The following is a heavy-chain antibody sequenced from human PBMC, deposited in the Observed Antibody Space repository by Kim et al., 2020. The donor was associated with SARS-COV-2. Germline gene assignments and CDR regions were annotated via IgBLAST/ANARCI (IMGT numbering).Heavy chain of an antibody. J-gene: IGHJ6*03. CDR1: GFSFDSSA. V-gene: IGHV3-30-3*01. CDR2: ISYAGRTN. CDR3: ASGNYHESVSLSDYY. D-gene: IGHD3-10*01. Sequence: GGSLRLSCAASGFSFDSSAMNWVRQAPGKGLEWVAVISYAGRTNDYADSEKGRITTTRDTSKNTQHLLMTSLRVDDTAVYYCASGNYHESVSLSDYY.